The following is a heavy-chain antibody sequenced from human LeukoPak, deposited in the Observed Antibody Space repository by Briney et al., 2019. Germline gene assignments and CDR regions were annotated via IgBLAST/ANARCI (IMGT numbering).Heavy chain of an antibody. J-gene: IGHJ4*02. Sequence: SETLSLTCAVSGYSISSGFYWGWIRQPPGKGLEWIATIYRTGTTYYNPSLKSRVTISADTSKNQFSLKLSSVTAADTALYYCARTSTGTTDSFDYWGRGTLVTVSS. V-gene: IGHV4-38-2*01. D-gene: IGHD1-7*01. CDR2: IYRTGTT. CDR1: GYSISSGFY. CDR3: ARTSTGTTDSFDY.